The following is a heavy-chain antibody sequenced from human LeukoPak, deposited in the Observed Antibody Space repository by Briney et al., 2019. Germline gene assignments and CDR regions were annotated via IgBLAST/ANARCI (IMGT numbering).Heavy chain of an antibody. Sequence: SVKVSCXASGGTFSSYAISWVRQAPGQGLVWMGRIIPIFGTANYAQKFQGRVTITTDESTSTAYMELSSLRSEDTAVYYCARDLEVPEYSSSWLPFDYWGQGTLVTVSS. V-gene: IGHV1-69*05. CDR1: GGTFSSYA. D-gene: IGHD6-13*01. CDR3: ARDLEVPEYSSSWLPFDY. J-gene: IGHJ4*02. CDR2: IIPIFGTA.